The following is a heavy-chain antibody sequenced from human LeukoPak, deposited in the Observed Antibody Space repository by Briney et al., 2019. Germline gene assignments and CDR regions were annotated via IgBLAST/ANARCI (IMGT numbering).Heavy chain of an antibody. CDR2: INHSGST. CDR1: GGSFNGYY. CDR3: ASLRRYSYPYLYDY. Sequence: SETLSLTCAVYGGSFNGYYWSWIRQPPGKGLEWIGEINHSGSTNYNPSLKSRVTISVDTSKNQFSLKLSSVTAADTAVYYYASLRRYSYPYLYDYWGQGTLVTVSS. J-gene: IGHJ4*02. V-gene: IGHV4-34*01. D-gene: IGHD5-18*01.